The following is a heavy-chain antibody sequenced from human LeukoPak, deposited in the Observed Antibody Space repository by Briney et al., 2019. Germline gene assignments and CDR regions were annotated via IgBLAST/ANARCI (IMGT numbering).Heavy chain of an antibody. CDR1: GGTFSSYA. Sequence: GASVKVSCKASGGTFSSYAISWVRQAPGQGLEWMGGIIPIFGTANYAQKFQGRVTITTDESTSTAYMELSSLRSEDTAVYYCAGRTTQRTYYYYMDVWGKGTTVTVSS. CDR2: IIPIFGTA. J-gene: IGHJ6*03. V-gene: IGHV1-69*05. D-gene: IGHD1-7*01. CDR3: AGRTTQRTYYYYMDV.